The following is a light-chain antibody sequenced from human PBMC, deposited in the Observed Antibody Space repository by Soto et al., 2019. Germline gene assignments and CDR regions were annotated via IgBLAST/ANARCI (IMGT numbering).Light chain of an antibody. V-gene: IGKV3-15*01. J-gene: IGKJ4*01. CDR1: QNIISN. CDR3: QQRSNWPLT. CDR2: GAS. Sequence: EIVVTQSPAILSLSPGERATLSCRASQNIISNLAWYQQKLGQAPRLLIYGASTRATGIPARFSGSGSGTEFTLTISGLEPEDFAVYHCQQRSNWPLTFGGGTKVEIK.